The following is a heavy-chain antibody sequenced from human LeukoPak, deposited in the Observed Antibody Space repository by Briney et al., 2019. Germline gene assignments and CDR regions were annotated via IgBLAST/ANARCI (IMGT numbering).Heavy chain of an antibody. J-gene: IGHJ4*02. CDR1: GFTFPKYA. Sequence: GGSLRLSCAASGFTFPKYAMHWVRQAPGRGLDWVSFTSADGFDQYYADSVEGRFTISRDNSKDTLFLQMNDLRPDDTALYYCALWNDALDYWGQGTLVTVSS. CDR2: TSADGFDQ. CDR3: ALWNDALDY. D-gene: IGHD1-1*01. V-gene: IGHV3-30*03.